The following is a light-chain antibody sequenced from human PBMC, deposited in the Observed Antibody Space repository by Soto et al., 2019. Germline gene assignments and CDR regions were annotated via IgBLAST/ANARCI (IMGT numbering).Light chain of an antibody. J-gene: IGLJ3*02. V-gene: IGLV1-40*01. CDR1: RSNIGAGYN. Sequence: QSVLTQPPSVSGAPGQRVTISCTGRRSNIGAGYNVHWYQQLPGTAPKLLIFGNSNRPSGVPDRFSGSKSGTSASLAITGLQAEDDADYYCQSYDSSLSGWVFGGGTKLTVL. CDR3: QSYDSSLSGWV. CDR2: GNS.